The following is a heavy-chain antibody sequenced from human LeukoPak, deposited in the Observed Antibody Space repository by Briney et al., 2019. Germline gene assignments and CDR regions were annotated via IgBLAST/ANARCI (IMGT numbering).Heavy chain of an antibody. CDR2: ISSSSSYI. D-gene: IGHD3-9*01. CDR3: ARDPIPRPDWPAYYYMDV. Sequence: GGSLRLSCAASGFTFSSYSMNWVRQAPGKGLEWVSSISSSSSYIYYADSVKGRFTISRDNAKDSLYLQMNSLRAEDTAVYYCARDPIPRPDWPAYYYMDVWGKGTTVTVSS. CDR1: GFTFSSYS. J-gene: IGHJ6*03. V-gene: IGHV3-21*01.